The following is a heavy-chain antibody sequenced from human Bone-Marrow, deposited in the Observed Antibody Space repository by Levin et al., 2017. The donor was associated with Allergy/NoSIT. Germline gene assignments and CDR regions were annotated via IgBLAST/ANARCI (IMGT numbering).Heavy chain of an antibody. V-gene: IGHV3-23*01. J-gene: IGHJ4*02. Sequence: SCAASGFTFSSYAMSWVRQAPGKGLEWVSAISGSGGSTYYADSVKGRFTISRDNSKNTLYLQMNSLRAEDTAVYYCAKAPSGSTIFGVVDYWGQGTLVTVSS. D-gene: IGHD3-3*01. CDR2: ISGSGGST. CDR3: AKAPSGSTIFGVVDY. CDR1: GFTFSSYA.